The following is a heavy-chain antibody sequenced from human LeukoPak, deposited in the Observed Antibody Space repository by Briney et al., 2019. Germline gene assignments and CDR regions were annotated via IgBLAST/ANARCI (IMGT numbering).Heavy chain of an antibody. V-gene: IGHV1-2*02. J-gene: IGHJ3*02. CDR1: GYTFTGYY. D-gene: IGHD3-22*01. CDR3: ARKYYFDSSEHDAFDI. CDR2: INPNSGGT. Sequence: ASVKVSCKASGYTFTGYYLHWVRQAPGQGLEWMGWINPNSGGTNYAQKSQGRVTMTRDTSISTASMELSRLRSDDTAVYYCARKYYFDSSEHDAFDIWGQGTMVTVSS.